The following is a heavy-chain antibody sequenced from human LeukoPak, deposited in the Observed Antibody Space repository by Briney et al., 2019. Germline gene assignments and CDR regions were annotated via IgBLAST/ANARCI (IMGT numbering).Heavy chain of an antibody. J-gene: IGHJ1*01. CDR1: GFTLTSYA. Sequence: GGSLRLSCASSGFTLTSYAVSWVRQAPGKGLEWVSVITSGGTAYYADSVKGRFTISRDKSKSTLYLQMNSLRAEDTAVYYCPRNDYGYFFWGQGTLVTVSS. D-gene: IGHD4-17*01. CDR2: ITSGGTA. V-gene: IGHV3-23*01. CDR3: PRNDYGYFF.